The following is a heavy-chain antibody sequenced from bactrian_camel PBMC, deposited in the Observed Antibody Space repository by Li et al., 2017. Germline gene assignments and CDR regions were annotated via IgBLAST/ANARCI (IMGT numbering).Heavy chain of an antibody. D-gene: IGHD2*01. J-gene: IGHJ4*01. Sequence: HVQLVESGGDSVQAGGSLRLSCKASRFTYDSYCMGWFRQTSGRGREAVATIDSNDKTSYADPVKGRFTISQDHAKTTVYLQMDSLQPEDTAMYYCAADLFCLHNSGQWVPTTGYYRVGQGTQVTVS. CDR1: RFTYDSYC. CDR2: IDSNDKT. V-gene: IGHV3S63*01.